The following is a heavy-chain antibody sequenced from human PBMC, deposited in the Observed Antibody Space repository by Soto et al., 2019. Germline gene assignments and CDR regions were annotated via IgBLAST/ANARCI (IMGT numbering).Heavy chain of an antibody. V-gene: IGHV2-5*01. CDR3: EHLGRSWELQDAFDI. D-gene: IGHD1-26*01. Sequence: GPTLANPTHPLTLTCTFSGFSLSTSVVGVGWIRQPPGKALEWLALIYWNDDRRYSPSLKSRLTITKYTSKNQVVLTMTNMDPVDTAKYYCEHLGRSWELQDAFDIWGQGTMVTV. J-gene: IGHJ3*02. CDR2: IYWNDDR. CDR1: GFSLSTSVVG.